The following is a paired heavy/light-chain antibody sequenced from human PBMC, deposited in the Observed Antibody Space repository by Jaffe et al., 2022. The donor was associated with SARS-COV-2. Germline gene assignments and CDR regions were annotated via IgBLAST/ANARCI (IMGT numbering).Heavy chain of an antibody. J-gene: IGHJ4*02. CDR2: IYRSGST. V-gene: IGHV3-53*01. CDR1: GFTVSSNY. D-gene: IGHD3-3*01. Sequence: EVQVVESGGGLMQPGGSLRLSCAASGFTVSSNYMSWVRQTPGKGLEWVSVIYRSGSTYYADSVKGRFTISRDDSKNTLYLQMNSLRAGDTAMYYCARILWSGYYIDYWGQGTLVTVSS. CDR3: ARILWSGYYIDY.
Light chain of an antibody. CDR2: TAS. J-gene: IGKJ2*01. Sequence: DIQMTQSPSSLSASVGDRVTITCRANQSISSYLNWYQQKPGKAPNLLIHTASSLQSGVPPRFSGSGSGTDFTLTISSLQPEDFATYYCQQSYRPPLYTFGQGTQLEIK. V-gene: IGKV1-39*01. CDR1: QSISSY. CDR3: QQSYRPPLYT.